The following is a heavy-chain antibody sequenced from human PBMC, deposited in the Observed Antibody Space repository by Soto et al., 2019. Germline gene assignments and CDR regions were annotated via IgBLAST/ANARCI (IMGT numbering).Heavy chain of an antibody. J-gene: IGHJ6*02. CDR1: GGSISSGDYY. CDR2: IYYSGST. V-gene: IGHV4-30-4*01. CDR3: ASRGGSGTYYNDSYYFGMDV. Sequence: PSETLSLTCTVSGGSISSGDYYWSWIRQPPGKGLKWIGNIYYSGSTDYNPSLKSRVTISVDTSKNQFPLKLSSVTAADTAVYFCASRGGSGTYYNDSYYFGMDVWGQGTTVTVSS. D-gene: IGHD3-10*01.